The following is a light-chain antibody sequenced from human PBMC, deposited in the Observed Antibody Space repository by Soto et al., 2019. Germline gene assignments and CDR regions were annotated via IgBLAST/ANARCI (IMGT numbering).Light chain of an antibody. V-gene: IGKV3-11*01. Sequence: EIVLTQSPATLSLSPGERATLSCRASQSVGGHLAWYQQKPGQAPRLLIYDASDRATGIPARFSGSGSETDFTLTISSLEPDEFAVYYCQQRSNWPPSITVGQGTRLEIK. CDR3: QQRSNWPPSIT. CDR1: QSVGGH. J-gene: IGKJ5*01. CDR2: DAS.